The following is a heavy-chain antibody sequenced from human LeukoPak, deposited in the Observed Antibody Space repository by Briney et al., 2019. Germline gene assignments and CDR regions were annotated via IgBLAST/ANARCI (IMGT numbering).Heavy chain of an antibody. V-gene: IGHV1-24*01. Sequence: ASVKVSCKVSGYTLTELSMHWVRQAPGKGLEWMGGFDPEDGETIYAQKFQGRVTMTEDTSTDTAYMELSSLRSEDTAVYYCARVFRIRGIASRGFYYFDYWGQGTLVTVSS. D-gene: IGHD6-13*01. CDR1: GYTLTELS. CDR3: ARVFRIRGIASRGFYYFDY. J-gene: IGHJ4*02. CDR2: FDPEDGET.